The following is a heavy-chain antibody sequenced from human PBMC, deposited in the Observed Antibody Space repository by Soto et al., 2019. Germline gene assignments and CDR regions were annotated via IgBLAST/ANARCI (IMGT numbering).Heavy chain of an antibody. CDR3: ARHAPYGPSSGFDY. CDR1: GGSISSSSYY. D-gene: IGHD3-10*01. CDR2: IYYSGST. V-gene: IGHV4-39*01. Sequence: PSETLSLTCTVSGGSISSSSYYWGWIRQPPGKGLEWIGSIYYSGSTYYNPSLKSRVTISVDTSKNQFSLKLSSVTAADTAVYYCARHAPYGPSSGFDYWGQGTLVTVSS. J-gene: IGHJ4*02.